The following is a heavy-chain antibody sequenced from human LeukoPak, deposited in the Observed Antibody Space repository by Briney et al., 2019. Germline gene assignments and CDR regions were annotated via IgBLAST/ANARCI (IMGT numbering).Heavy chain of an antibody. D-gene: IGHD2-2*02. CDR2: IYTSGST. CDR1: GGSISSYY. V-gene: IGHV4-4*09. Sequence: SETLSLTCTVSGGSISSYYWSWIRQPPGKGLEWIGYIYTSGSTNYNPSLKSRVTISVDTSKNQFSLKLSSVTAADTAVYYCARGVPYCSSTSCHMGYYFDYWGQGTLVTVSS. J-gene: IGHJ4*02. CDR3: ARGVPYCSSTSCHMGYYFDY.